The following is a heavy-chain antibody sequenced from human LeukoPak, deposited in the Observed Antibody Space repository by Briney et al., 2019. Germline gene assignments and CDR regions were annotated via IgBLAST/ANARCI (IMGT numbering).Heavy chain of an antibody. CDR2: IIPIFGTA. V-gene: IGHV1-69*06. CDR1: GGTFSSYA. Sequence: SVKVSCKASGGTFSSYAISWVRQAPGQGLEWMGGIIPIFGTANYAQKFQGRVTITADKSTSTAYMELSSLRSDDTAVYYCARRATIGYCSGGSCYRYYYYYYYMDVWGKGTTVTISS. J-gene: IGHJ6*03. CDR3: ARRATIGYCSGGSCYRYYYYYYYMDV. D-gene: IGHD2-15*01.